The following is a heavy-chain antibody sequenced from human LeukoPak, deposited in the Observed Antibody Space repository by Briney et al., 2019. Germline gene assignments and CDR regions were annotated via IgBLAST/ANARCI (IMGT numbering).Heavy chain of an antibody. CDR3: ARELRTSLVRKVPQHFDY. CDR1: GGSISSYY. J-gene: IGHJ4*02. CDR2: IYYSGST. D-gene: IGHD2-8*02. V-gene: IGHV4-59*01. Sequence: PSETLSLTCTVPGGSISSYYWSWIRQPPGKGLEWIGYIYYSGSTNYNPSLKSRVTISVDTSKNQFSLKLSSVTAADRCVYYCARELRTSLVRKVPQHFDYWGQGTLVTVSS.